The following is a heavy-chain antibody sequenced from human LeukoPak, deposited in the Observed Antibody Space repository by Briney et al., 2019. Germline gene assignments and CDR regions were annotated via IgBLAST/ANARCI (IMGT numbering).Heavy chain of an antibody. CDR1: GFTVSSNY. D-gene: IGHD3-22*01. V-gene: IGHV3-53*01. J-gene: IGHJ3*02. CDR2: IYSGGST. Sequence: PGGSLRLSCAASGFTVSSNYMSWVRQAPGKGLEWVSVIYSGGSTYYADSVKGRFTISRDNSKNTLYLQMNSLRAEDTAVYYCARGPGNYYYDSSGYRGRTGAFDIWGQGTMVTVSS. CDR3: ARGPGNYYYDSSGYRGRTGAFDI.